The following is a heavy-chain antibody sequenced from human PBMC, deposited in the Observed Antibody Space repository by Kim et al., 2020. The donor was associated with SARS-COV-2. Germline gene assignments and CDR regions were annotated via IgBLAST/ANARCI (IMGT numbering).Heavy chain of an antibody. D-gene: IGHD3-10*01. CDR1: GYTFTSYD. Sequence: ASVKVSCKASGYTFTSYDINWVRQATGQGLEWMGWMNPNSGNTGYAQKFQGRVTMTRNTSISTAYMELSSLGSEDTAVYFCARRSFGSGSSQLRPLNYWGQGTLVTVSS. V-gene: IGHV1-8*01. CDR2: MNPNSGNT. J-gene: IGHJ4*02. CDR3: ARRSFGSGSSQLRPLNY.